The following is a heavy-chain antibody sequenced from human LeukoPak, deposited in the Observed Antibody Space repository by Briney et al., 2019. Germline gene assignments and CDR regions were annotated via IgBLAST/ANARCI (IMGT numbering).Heavy chain of an antibody. J-gene: IGHJ4*02. CDR2: ISPYNGNT. D-gene: IGHD3-10*01. V-gene: IGHV1-18*01. CDR1: GYTFTSYG. CDR3: ARHFYGSGTYYHFDY. Sequence: ASVTVSFKASGYTFTSYGISWVRQAPGQGPEWMGWISPYNGNTNYAQKLQGRATMTTDTSTSTAYMELRSLRSDDTAVYYCARHFYGSGTYYHFDYWGQGTLVTVSS.